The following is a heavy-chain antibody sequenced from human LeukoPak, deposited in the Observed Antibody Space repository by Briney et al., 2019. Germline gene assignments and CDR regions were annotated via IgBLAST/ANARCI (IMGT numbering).Heavy chain of an antibody. CDR1: GGSNSSSTSY. CDR3: ARQRGGGYWYFDL. CDR2: IYYSGST. Sequence: SETLSVSCTVSGGSNSSSTSYWGWIRQPPGKGLEWIGNIYYSGSTYYNPSLKSRVTISVDTSKNHFSLKLSSVTAADTSVYYCARQRGGGYWYFDLRGRGTLVTVSS. V-gene: IGHV4-39*01. J-gene: IGHJ2*01.